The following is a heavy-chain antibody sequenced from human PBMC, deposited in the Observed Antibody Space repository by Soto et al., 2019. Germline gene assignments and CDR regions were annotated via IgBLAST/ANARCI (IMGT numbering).Heavy chain of an antibody. CDR3: AKGISIFGLTYFDS. Sequence: LRLSCAASGFTFSSYVMCWVRQAPGKGLEWVSYISGSGGSTDYADSVKGRFTISRDNSKNTLYLQMNSLRAEDAAVFYCAKGISIFGLTYFDSWGQGPLVTVSS. J-gene: IGHJ4*02. V-gene: IGHV3-23*01. CDR2: ISGSGGST. CDR1: GFTFSSYV. D-gene: IGHD3-3*01.